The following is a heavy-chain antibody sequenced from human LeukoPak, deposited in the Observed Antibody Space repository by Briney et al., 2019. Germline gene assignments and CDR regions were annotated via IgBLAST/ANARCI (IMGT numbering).Heavy chain of an antibody. D-gene: IGHD4-17*01. V-gene: IGHV3-48*01. CDR1: GFTFSSYS. CDR2: ISSSSSTI. Sequence: PGGSLRLSCAASGFTFSSYSMNWVRQAPGKGREWVSYISSSSSTIYYADSVKGRFTISRDNSKNSLYLQMNSLRAEDTAVYYCASSDYGAFDYWGQGTLVTVSS. J-gene: IGHJ4*02. CDR3: ASSDYGAFDY.